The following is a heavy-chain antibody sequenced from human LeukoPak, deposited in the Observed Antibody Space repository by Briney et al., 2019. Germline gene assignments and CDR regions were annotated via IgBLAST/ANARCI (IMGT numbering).Heavy chain of an antibody. J-gene: IGHJ5*02. CDR3: ARDLVELTLVANWFEP. CDR2: INPNSGGT. D-gene: IGHD1-26*01. V-gene: IGHV1-2*02. CDR1: GYTFTGYY. Sequence: VASVKVSCKASGYTFTGYYMHWVRQAPGQGLEWMGWINPNSGGTNYAQKFQGRVTMTRDTSISTAYMELSRLRSDDAAVYYCARDLVELTLVANWFEPWGQGPLVTVSS.